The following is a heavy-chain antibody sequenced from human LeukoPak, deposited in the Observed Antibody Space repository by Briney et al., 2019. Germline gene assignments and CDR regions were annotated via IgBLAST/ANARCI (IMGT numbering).Heavy chain of an antibody. V-gene: IGHV4-39*01. CDR2: IHNSEST. CDR1: GGSISTSYYY. Sequence: PSETLSLTCTVSGGSISTSYYYWGWIRQPPGKGLEWIGNIHNSESTYYNPSLKSRVTISVDTSKNQFSLKLSSVTAADTAVFYCARLGSVTIFGIIIQYYFDFRGQGTLVPVSS. CDR3: ARLGSVTIFGIIIQYYFDF. J-gene: IGHJ4*02. D-gene: IGHD3-3*01.